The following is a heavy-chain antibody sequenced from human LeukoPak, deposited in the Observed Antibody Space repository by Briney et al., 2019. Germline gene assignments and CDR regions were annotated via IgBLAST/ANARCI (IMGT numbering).Heavy chain of an antibody. CDR1: GYTFSSYY. J-gene: IGHJ6*02. D-gene: IGHD1-26*01. Sequence: GASVNASCKASGYTFSSYYLHWVRQAPGQGLEWMGVINPSGGSTRYAQKIQGRVTMTRDMSTSTVYMELSSLRSEDTALYYCARAGSGVGADHHPYYYYYGLDVWGQGTTVTVSS. CDR2: INPSGGST. CDR3: ARAGSGVGADHHPYYYYYGLDV. V-gene: IGHV1-46*01.